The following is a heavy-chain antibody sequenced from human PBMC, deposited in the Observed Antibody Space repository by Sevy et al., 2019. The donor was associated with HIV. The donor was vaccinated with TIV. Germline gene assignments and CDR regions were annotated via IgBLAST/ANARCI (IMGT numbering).Heavy chain of an antibody. CDR1: GFTFDDYA. CDR3: AKGIGYSNGWYSWFDS. CDR2: SSWNSGSI. Sequence: GGSLRLSCVASGFTFDDYAMHWVRQAPGKGPEWVSGSSWNSGSIGYAESVKGRFTISRDNAKNSLYLQMNSLRVKDTALYYCAKGIGYSNGWYSWFDSWGQGTLVTVSS. D-gene: IGHD6-19*01. J-gene: IGHJ5*01. V-gene: IGHV3-9*01.